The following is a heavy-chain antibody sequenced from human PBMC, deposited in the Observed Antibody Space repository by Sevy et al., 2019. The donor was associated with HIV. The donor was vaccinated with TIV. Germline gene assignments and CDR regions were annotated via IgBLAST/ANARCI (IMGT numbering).Heavy chain of an antibody. CDR1: GFTVSSNF. D-gene: IGHD3-3*01. CDR3: ARGKHVSDYYGSFDY. J-gene: IGHJ4*02. V-gene: IGHV3-53*01. Sequence: GGSLRLSCAVSGFTVSSNFMSWVRQAPGKGLEWVSVIWLTGTTYYADSVKGRFTISRDNSKNTVYLDMSSLRAADTAVYCCARGKHVSDYYGSFDYWSQGTLVTVSS. CDR2: IWLTGTT.